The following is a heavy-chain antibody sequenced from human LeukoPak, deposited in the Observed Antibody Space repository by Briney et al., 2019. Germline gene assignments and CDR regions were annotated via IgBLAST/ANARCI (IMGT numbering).Heavy chain of an antibody. CDR3: ASNHLNHGGMDV. Sequence: GESLKISCQGSGYSFTTYWIGWVRQVPGKGLEWMGLIYPGDSDTRYSPSFQGQVTISADKSITTAYLQWSSLKASDTAMYYCASNHLNHGGMDVWGKGTTVTVSS. CDR2: IYPGDSDT. D-gene: IGHD1-14*01. CDR1: GYSFTTYW. J-gene: IGHJ6*03. V-gene: IGHV5-51*01.